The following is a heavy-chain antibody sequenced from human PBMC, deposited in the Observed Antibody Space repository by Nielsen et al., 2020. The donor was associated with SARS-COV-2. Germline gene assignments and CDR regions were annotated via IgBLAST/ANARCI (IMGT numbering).Heavy chain of an antibody. CDR3: VRGLQVPNGLAHR. V-gene: IGHV3-74*01. J-gene: IGHJ4*02. Sequence: GESLKISCAASGFSFSDHYMDWVRQAPGKGLVWVSRINSDGSSTSYADSVKGRFTISRDNAKNTLYLQMNSLRAEDTAVYYCVRGLQVPNGLAHRWGQGTLVTVSS. CDR2: INSDGSST. CDR1: GFSFSDHY. D-gene: IGHD3-16*01.